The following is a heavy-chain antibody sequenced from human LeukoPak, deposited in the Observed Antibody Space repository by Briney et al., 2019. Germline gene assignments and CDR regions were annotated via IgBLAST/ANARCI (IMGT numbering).Heavy chain of an antibody. D-gene: IGHD4-17*01. CDR2: IYASGST. CDR3: AAWTTDGDNVRDY. CDR1: GDSISTYF. Sequence: SETLSLTCTVSGDSISTYFCSWIRQPAGKGLEWIGRIYASGSTNYNPSLKNRVTMSRDTSKNQFSLKVRSVTAADTAMYYCAAWTTDGDNVRDYWGPGTLVTVSS. J-gene: IGHJ4*02. V-gene: IGHV4-4*07.